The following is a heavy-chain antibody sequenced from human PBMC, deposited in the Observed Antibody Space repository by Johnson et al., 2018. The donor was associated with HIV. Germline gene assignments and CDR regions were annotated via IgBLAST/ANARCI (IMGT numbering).Heavy chain of an antibody. CDR3: ARDLPHDYGVGYAFDI. V-gene: IGHV3-30-3*01. J-gene: IGHJ3*02. CDR2: ISYDGSNK. D-gene: IGHD4-17*01. Sequence: VQLVESGGGVVQPGRSLRLSCVASGFTFSTYAMHWVRQAPGKGLEWVTIISYDGSNKYYADSVKGRFTISRDNAKNSLYLQMNSLRAEDTAVYYCARDLPHDYGVGYAFDIWGQGTMVTVSS. CDR1: GFTFSTYA.